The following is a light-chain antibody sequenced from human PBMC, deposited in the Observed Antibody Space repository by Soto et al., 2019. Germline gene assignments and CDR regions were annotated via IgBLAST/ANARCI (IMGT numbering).Light chain of an antibody. CDR3: QQYYNYST. J-gene: IGKJ1*01. Sequence: DIQMTQSPSTLAASVGDRVTITCRASQTISSWLAWYQQKPGKAPELLISGASTLESGVPSRFSGSESVTDFTLTISSLQPDDFATYYCQQYYNYSTFGQGTKV. CDR1: QTISSW. V-gene: IGKV1-5*01. CDR2: GAS.